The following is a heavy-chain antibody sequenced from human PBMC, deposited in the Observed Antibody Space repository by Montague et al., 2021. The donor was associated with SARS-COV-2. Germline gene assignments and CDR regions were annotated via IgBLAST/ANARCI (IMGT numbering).Heavy chain of an antibody. Sequence: SETLSLTCTVSGASISSRSYYWGWIRQPPGKGLEWIGFKYYSGSTYYNPTLKSRVTIPVDTSKNQFSLKLSSVTAADTVVYYCATLPLSITIFGVVQGYYFDDWGQGTLVTVSS. CDR3: ATLPLSITIFGVVQGYYFDD. CDR2: KYYSGST. J-gene: IGHJ4*02. V-gene: IGHV4-39*01. CDR1: GASISSRSYY. D-gene: IGHD3-3*01.